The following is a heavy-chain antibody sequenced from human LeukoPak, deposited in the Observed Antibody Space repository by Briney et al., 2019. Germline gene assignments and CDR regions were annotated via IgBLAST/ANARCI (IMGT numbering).Heavy chain of an antibody. V-gene: IGHV3-30*04. Sequence: PGGSLRLSCAASGFTFSSYAMHWVRQAPGKGLEWVALISYDGSNKYYADSVKARFIISRDNSKNTVYLQMNSLRAEDTAVYYCARQQYQLLNYYYYYYMDVWGKGTTVTISS. J-gene: IGHJ6*03. CDR1: GFTFSSYA. CDR3: ARQQYQLLNYYYYYYMDV. CDR2: ISYDGSNK. D-gene: IGHD2-2*01.